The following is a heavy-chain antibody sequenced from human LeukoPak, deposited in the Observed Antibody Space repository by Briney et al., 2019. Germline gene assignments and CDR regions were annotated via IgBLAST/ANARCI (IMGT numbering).Heavy chain of an antibody. J-gene: IGHJ4*02. Sequence: GGSLRLSCAASGFTFSGYSMNWVRQAPGKGLEWVSSISSSSSYIYYADSVKGRFTISRDNAKNSLYLQMNSLRAEDTAVYYCARDRYVDTAMVDYWGQGTLVTVSS. D-gene: IGHD5-18*01. V-gene: IGHV3-21*01. CDR3: ARDRYVDTAMVDY. CDR2: ISSSSSYI. CDR1: GFTFSGYS.